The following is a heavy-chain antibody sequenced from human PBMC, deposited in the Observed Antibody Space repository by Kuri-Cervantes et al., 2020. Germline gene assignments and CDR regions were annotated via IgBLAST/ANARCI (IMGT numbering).Heavy chain of an antibody. CDR1: GYTFTGYY. CDR2: INPNSGGT. V-gene: IGHV1-2*02. Sequence: ASVKVSCKASGYTFTGYYMHWVRQAPGQGLEWMGWINPNSGGTNCAQKFQGRVTMTRDTSISTAYMELSRLRSDDTAVYYCARVITRITMIVVADDAFDIWGQGTMVTVSS. CDR3: ARVITRITMIVVADDAFDI. D-gene: IGHD3-22*01. J-gene: IGHJ3*02.